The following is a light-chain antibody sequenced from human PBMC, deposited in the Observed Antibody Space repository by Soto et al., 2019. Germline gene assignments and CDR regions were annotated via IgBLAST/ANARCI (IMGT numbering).Light chain of an antibody. CDR1: QSIGGA. CDR3: QQYNNWPWT. CDR2: GAS. Sequence: EIVMTQSPATLSVSPGGRATLSCRASQSIGGALAWYQQKPGQAPRLLIYGASTRATSFPARFSGSGSGTDFTLTISSLQSEDSAVYYCQQYNNWPWTFRQGTKVEIK. J-gene: IGKJ1*01. V-gene: IGKV3-15*01.